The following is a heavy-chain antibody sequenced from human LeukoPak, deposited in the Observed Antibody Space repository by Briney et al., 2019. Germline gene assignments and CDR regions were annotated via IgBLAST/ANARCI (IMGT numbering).Heavy chain of an antibody. J-gene: IGHJ6*03. D-gene: IGHD2-2*01. CDR1: GGTFSSYA. Sequence: ASVKVSCKASGGTFSSYAISWVRQAPGQGLEWMGGIIPIFGTANYAQKFQGRVTITADESTSTAYMELSSLRSEDTAVYYCARVAGGYVPAAVYYYYYYMDVWGKGTTVTVSS. CDR2: IIPIFGTA. CDR3: ARVAGGYVPAAVYYYYYYMDV. V-gene: IGHV1-69*13.